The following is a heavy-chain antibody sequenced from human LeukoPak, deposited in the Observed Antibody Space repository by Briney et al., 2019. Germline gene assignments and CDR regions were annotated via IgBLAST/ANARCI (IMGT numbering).Heavy chain of an antibody. D-gene: IGHD3-3*01. J-gene: IGHJ4*02. V-gene: IGHV1-2*02. CDR1: GYTFTAYC. CDR2: INPNSGDT. Sequence: ASVKVSCKASGYTFTAYCMHWVRQAPGQGLEWMGCINPNSGDTKYAQNFQGRVAMTRDTSISTAYMELNSLRADDTAVYYCATLWSLDHWGQGTLVTVSS. CDR3: ATLWSLDH.